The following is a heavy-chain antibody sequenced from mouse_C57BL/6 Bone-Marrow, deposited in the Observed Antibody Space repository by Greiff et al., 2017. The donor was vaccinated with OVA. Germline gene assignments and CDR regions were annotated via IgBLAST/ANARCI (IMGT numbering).Heavy chain of an antibody. CDR3: AREEIWYYGSSYPFAY. CDR1: GYTFTSYG. V-gene: IGHV1-81*01. J-gene: IGHJ3*01. CDR2: IYPRSGNT. D-gene: IGHD1-1*01. Sequence: QVQLQQSGAELARPGASVKLSCKASGYTFTSYGISWVKQRTGQGLEWIGEIYPRSGNTYYNEKFKGKATLTADKSSSTAYMELRSLTSEDSAVYFCAREEIWYYGSSYPFAYWGQGTLVTVSA.